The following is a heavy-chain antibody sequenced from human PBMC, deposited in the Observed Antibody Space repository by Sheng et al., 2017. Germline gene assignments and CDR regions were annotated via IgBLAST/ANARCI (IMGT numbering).Heavy chain of an antibody. D-gene: IGHD3-10*01. J-gene: IGHJ4*01. Sequence: QVQLVQSGAEVKKPGASVKVSCKVSGYTLTELSMHWVRTGSWKRDLSGWEGFDPEDGETIYAQKFQGRVTMTEDTSTDTAYMELSSLRSEDTAVYYCATERFQGRVRELISPFDYWG. CDR3: ATERFQGRVRELISPFDY. CDR2: FDPEDGET. CDR1: GYTLTELS. V-gene: IGHV1-24*01.